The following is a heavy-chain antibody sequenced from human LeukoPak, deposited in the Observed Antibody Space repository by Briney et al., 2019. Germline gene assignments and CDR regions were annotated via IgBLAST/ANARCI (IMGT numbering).Heavy chain of an antibody. CDR3: ASTYTSSWYLGGYFDY. J-gene: IGHJ4*02. D-gene: IGHD6-13*01. CDR1: AYSISSSYY. V-gene: IGHV4-38-2*02. CDR2: IYQSGST. Sequence: PSETLSLTCTVSAYSISSSYYWGWIRQPPGKGLEWIGNIYQSGSTYYNPSLKSRVTISEDTSKKQFSLKLSSLTAADTAVYYCASTYTSSWYLGGYFDYWGQGTLVTVSS.